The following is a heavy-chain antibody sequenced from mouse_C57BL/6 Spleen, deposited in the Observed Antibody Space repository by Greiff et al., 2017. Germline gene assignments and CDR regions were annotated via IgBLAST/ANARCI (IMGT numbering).Heavy chain of an antibody. CDR1: GFNIKDDY. J-gene: IGHJ2*01. CDR3: TTQRSY. CDR2: IDPANGDT. Sequence: VQLKESGAELVRPGASVKLSCTASGFNIKDDYMHWVKQRPEQGLEWIGWIDPANGDTEYASKFQGKATITADTSSNTAYLQLSSLTSEDTAVYYCTTQRSYWGQGTTLTVSS. V-gene: IGHV14-4*01.